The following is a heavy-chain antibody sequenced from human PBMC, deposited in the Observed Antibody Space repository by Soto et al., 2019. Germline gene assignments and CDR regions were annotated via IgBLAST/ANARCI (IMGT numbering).Heavy chain of an antibody. CDR1: GFTFSSYA. Sequence: SCAASGFTFSSYAMHWVRQAPGKGLEWVAVISYDGSNKYYADSVKGRFTISRDNSKNTLYLQMNSLRAEDTAVYYCARGGPIIFSSSPLDYWGQGTLVTVS. CDR2: ISYDGSNK. V-gene: IGHV3-30-3*01. CDR3: ARGGPIIFSSSPLDY. D-gene: IGHD6-6*01. J-gene: IGHJ4*02.